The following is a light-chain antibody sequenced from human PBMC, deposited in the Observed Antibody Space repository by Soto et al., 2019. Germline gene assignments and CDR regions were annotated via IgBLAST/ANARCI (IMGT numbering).Light chain of an antibody. CDR1: QSVASSY. J-gene: IGKJ1*01. CDR2: SAS. Sequence: EVVLTQSPGTLSLSPGERVTLSCRASQSVASSYLAWYQQKPGRAPRLLFYSASSRATGIPDRSSGSGSGTDFTLTISRLEPEDFAVYYCHHFGSLPETFGQGTNVE. V-gene: IGKV3-20*01. CDR3: HHFGSLPET.